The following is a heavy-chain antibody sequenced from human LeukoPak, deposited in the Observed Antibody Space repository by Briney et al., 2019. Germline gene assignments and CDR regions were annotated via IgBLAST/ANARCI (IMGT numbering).Heavy chain of an antibody. J-gene: IGHJ5*02. CDR3: AREHSSSVNWFDP. CDR2: IKQDGSQR. V-gene: IGHV3-7*01. D-gene: IGHD6-13*01. Sequence: GGSLRLSCAASGFSFSSYWMTWVRQAPGKGLEWVANIKQDGSQRYYADSAKGRFTISRDNSKNTLYLQMNSLRAEDTAVYYCAREHSSSVNWFDPWGQGTLVTVSS. CDR1: GFSFSSYW.